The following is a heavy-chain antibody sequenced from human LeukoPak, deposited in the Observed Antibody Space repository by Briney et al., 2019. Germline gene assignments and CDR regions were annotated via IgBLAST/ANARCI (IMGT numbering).Heavy chain of an antibody. CDR2: ISGSGGTT. D-gene: IGHD4-17*01. Sequence: GGALRLSCAASGFTFSSYAMSWVRQAPGKGLEWVSVISGSGGTTYYADSVKGRFTISRDNSKNTLYMQMNSLRAEDTAVYYCAKAQSGYSDLDYWGQGTLVTVSS. V-gene: IGHV3-23*01. CDR3: AKAQSGYSDLDY. J-gene: IGHJ4*02. CDR1: GFTFSSYA.